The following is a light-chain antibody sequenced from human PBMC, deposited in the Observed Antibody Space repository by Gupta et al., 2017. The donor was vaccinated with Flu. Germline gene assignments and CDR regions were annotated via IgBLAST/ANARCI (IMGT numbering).Light chain of an antibody. V-gene: IGKV4-1*01. CDR2: WAS. CDR1: QTVLYSSNNKNY. CDR3: QQYSSTPPT. Sequence: DIVMTQSPESLAVSLGERATLNCKSSQTVLYSSNNKNYLAWYQQKSGQPPKLLIYWASTRESGVPDRFSGSGSETDFTLTISSLQAEDVAVYYCQQYSSTPPTFGQGTKVEMK. J-gene: IGKJ1*01.